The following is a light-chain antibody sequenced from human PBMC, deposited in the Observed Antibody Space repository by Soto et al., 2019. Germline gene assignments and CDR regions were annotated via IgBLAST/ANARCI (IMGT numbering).Light chain of an antibody. V-gene: IGKV3-20*01. Sequence: EIVLTQSPGTLSLSPGERAALSCRASQSVSSSYLAWYQQKPGQAPRLLIYGASSRATGIPDRFSGSGSGTDFTLTISRLEPEDFAVYYCHQYDRSSPMYIFGQGTKLEIK. CDR3: HQYDRSSPMYI. CDR2: GAS. CDR1: QSVSSSY. J-gene: IGKJ2*01.